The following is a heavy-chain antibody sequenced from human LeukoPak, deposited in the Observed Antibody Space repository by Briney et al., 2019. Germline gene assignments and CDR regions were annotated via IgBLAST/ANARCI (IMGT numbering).Heavy chain of an antibody. J-gene: IGHJ6*03. D-gene: IGHD2-2*02. Sequence: SETLSLTCAVYGGSFSGYYWSWIRQPPGKGLEWIGEINHSGSTNYNPSLKSRVTISVDTSKNQSSLKLSSVTAADTAVYYCARGRLYCSSTSCYTASYYYYMDVWGKGTTVTVSS. V-gene: IGHV4-34*01. CDR3: ARGRLYCSSTSCYTASYYYYMDV. CDR2: INHSGST. CDR1: GGSFSGYY.